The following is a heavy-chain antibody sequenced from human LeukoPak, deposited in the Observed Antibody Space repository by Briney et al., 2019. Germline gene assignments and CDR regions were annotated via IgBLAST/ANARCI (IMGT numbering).Heavy chain of an antibody. V-gene: IGHV3-53*01. CDR1: GFTFSSNY. CDR2: IYSGGST. J-gene: IGHJ3*02. CDR3: ARALLDSSSYWGAFDI. Sequence: GGSLRLSCAASGFTFSSNYMSWVRQAPGKGLEWVSVIYSGGSTYYADSVKGRFTISRDNSKNTLYLQMNSLRAEDTAVYYCARALLDSSSYWGAFDIWGQGTMVTVSS. D-gene: IGHD6-13*01.